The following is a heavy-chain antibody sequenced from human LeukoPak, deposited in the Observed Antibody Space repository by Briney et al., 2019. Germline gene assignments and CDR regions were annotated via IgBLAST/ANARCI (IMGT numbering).Heavy chain of an antibody. J-gene: IGHJ6*03. Sequence: GASVKVSCKASGYTFTIYGISWVRQAPGQGLEWMGWINAYNGNTNYAQKLQGSVTMTTDTATSTAYMELRSLRSDDPAVYYCASVKTNYYGSGSSVYYYYYMDVWGKGTTVTVSS. D-gene: IGHD3-10*01. CDR1: GYTFTIYG. CDR3: ASVKTNYYGSGSSVYYYYYMDV. V-gene: IGHV1-18*01. CDR2: INAYNGNT.